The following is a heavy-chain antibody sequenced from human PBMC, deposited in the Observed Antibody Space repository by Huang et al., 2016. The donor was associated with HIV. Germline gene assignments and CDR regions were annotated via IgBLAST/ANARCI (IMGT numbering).Heavy chain of an antibody. J-gene: IGHJ4*02. CDR3: AHSVGAFDY. V-gene: IGHV2-5*02. CDR2: IYSDDDK. Sequence: WLRQPPGKALEWLALIYSDDDKRYSPSLKSRLTLAKDTARKQVVLTMTKMAPVDTATYYCAHSVGAFDYWGQGTLVTVSS. D-gene: IGHD2-15*01.